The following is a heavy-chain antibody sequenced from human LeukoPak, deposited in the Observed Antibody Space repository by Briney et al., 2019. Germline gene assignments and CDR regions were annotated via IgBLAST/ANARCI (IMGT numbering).Heavy chain of an antibody. CDR1: GFTFSSYG. CDR2: IWYDGSNK. J-gene: IGHJ4*02. CDR3: ARVLAIAAAGPPAY. D-gene: IGHD6-13*01. Sequence: PWGSLRLSCAASGFTFSSYGMHWVRQAPGKGLEWVAVIWYDGSNKYYADSVKGRSTISRDNSKNTLYLQMNSLRAEDTAVYYCARVLAIAAAGPPAYWGKGTLVTVSS. V-gene: IGHV3-33*01.